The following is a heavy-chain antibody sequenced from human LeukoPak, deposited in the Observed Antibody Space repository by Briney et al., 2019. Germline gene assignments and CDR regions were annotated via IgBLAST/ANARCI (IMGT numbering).Heavy chain of an antibody. J-gene: IGHJ4*02. D-gene: IGHD4/OR15-4a*01. Sequence: ASVKVSCKASGYTFISYGISWVRQAPGQGLEWMGWISAYNGNTNYAQKLQGRVTMTRNTSISTAYMELSSLRSEDTAVYYCARVTLKYGGNALDYWGQGTLVTVSS. CDR2: ISAYNGNT. V-gene: IGHV1-18*01. CDR1: GYTFISYG. CDR3: ARVTLKYGGNALDY.